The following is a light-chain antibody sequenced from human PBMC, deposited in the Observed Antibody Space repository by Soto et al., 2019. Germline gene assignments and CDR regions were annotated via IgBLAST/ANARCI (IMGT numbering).Light chain of an antibody. CDR1: QSVSSY. CDR3: QQRSNWPPLT. V-gene: IGKV3-11*01. CDR2: DAS. Sequence: EIVLTQSPATLSLSPGERATLSCRASQSVSSYLAWYQQKPGQAPRLLIYDASNRATGIPARFSGSGSGTDCTLTISSLEPEDFAVDDCQQRSNWPPLTFGGGTKVEIK. J-gene: IGKJ4*01.